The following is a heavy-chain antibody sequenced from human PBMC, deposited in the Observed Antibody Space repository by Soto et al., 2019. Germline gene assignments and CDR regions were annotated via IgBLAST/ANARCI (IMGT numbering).Heavy chain of an antibody. CDR2: VDGSGFTS. CDR3: AKALGLYCGGDCFDAFDV. CDR1: GLTFNSYA. J-gene: IGHJ3*01. Sequence: EVQLLESGGGLVQPGGSLRLSCAASGLTFNSYAMTWVRQAPGRGLEWVSGVDGSGFTSYHADSVKGRFTISRDNSKNTLYLQMNSLIAEDTAVYYCAKALGLYCGGDCFDAFDVWGQGAMVSVSS. D-gene: IGHD2-21*02. V-gene: IGHV3-23*01.